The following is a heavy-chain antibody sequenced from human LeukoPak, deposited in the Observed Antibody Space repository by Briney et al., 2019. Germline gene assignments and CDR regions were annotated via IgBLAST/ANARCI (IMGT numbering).Heavy chain of an antibody. CDR2: FDPEDGET. D-gene: IGHD3-10*01. Sequence: ASVKVSCKVSGYTLTELSMHWVRQAPGKGLEWMGGFDPEDGETIYAQKFQGRVTMTEDTSTDTAYMELSSLRSEDTAVYSCATGPPLGPMVRGVISFDYWGQGTLVTVSS. V-gene: IGHV1-24*01. CDR3: ATGPPLGPMVRGVISFDY. CDR1: GYTLTELS. J-gene: IGHJ4*02.